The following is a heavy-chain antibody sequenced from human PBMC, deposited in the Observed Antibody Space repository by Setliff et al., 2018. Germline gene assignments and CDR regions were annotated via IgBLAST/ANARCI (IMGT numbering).Heavy chain of an antibody. D-gene: IGHD3-3*01. Sequence: SETLSLTCTVSGGSISSSSYYWGWIRQPPGKGLEWIGSIYYSGSPYYNPSLKSRVTITVDTSKNQFSLKLSSVTAADTAVYYCARAPRNFGVVINYYYYYYGMDVWGQGTTVTVSS. CDR1: GGSISSSSYY. CDR3: ARAPRNFGVVINYYYYYYGMDV. CDR2: IYYSGSP. V-gene: IGHV4-39*07. J-gene: IGHJ6*02.